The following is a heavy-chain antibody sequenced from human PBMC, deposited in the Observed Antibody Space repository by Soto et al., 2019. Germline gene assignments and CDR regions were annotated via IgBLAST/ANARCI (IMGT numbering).Heavy chain of an antibody. CDR1: GYTFIGFY. Sequence: QVQLVQSGAEVKKPGASVKVSCKASGYTFIGFYMHWVRQAPGQGLEWLAFINPNTGVTNYAQKFQGRVTMTRDTSISTAHMEVSRLRSDETAVYYCARGPRYGMDVWGKGTTVIVSP. J-gene: IGHJ6*04. CDR3: ARGPRYGMDV. V-gene: IGHV1-2*02. CDR2: INPNTGVT.